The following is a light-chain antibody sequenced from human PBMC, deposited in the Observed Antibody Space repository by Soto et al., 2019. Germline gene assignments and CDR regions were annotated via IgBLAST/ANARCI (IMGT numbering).Light chain of an antibody. J-gene: IGKJ1*01. Sequence: DIQLTQSPSFLSASVGDRVTITCRASQGISTFLAWYQQKPGKAPNLLIYAASTLHDGVPSRFGGSGSGTEFTLTIRSLQPEDFGTYYCHQLHTFPRTFGQGTKVDI. CDR3: HQLHTFPRT. V-gene: IGKV1-9*01. CDR2: AAS. CDR1: QGISTF.